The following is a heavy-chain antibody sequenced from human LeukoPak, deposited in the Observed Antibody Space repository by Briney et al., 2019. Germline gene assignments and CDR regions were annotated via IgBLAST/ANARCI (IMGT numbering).Heavy chain of an antibody. Sequence: SGTLSLTCTVSGESIRSSNWWIWVRQSPEKGLEWIGEIYHDGSTNYNPSLKSRVTISMDKSKNQLSLKLNFVTAADTAVYYCARDRGGYTYSHDYWGQGTLVTVSS. V-gene: IGHV4-4*02. D-gene: IGHD5-18*01. CDR1: GESIRSSNW. CDR3: ARDRGGYTYSHDY. J-gene: IGHJ4*02. CDR2: IYHDGST.